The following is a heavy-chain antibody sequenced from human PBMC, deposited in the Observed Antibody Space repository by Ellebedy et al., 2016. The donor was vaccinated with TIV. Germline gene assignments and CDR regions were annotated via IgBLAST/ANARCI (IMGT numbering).Heavy chain of an antibody. CDR2: ISYDGSNK. Sequence: PGGSLRLSCAASGFTFSSYGMHWVRQAPGKGLEWVAVISYDGSNKYYADSVKGRFTISRDNSKNTLFLQMNSLRAEDTAIYFCARDPVGGGPAFDIWGQGTMVTVSS. J-gene: IGHJ3*02. CDR1: GFTFSSYG. D-gene: IGHD4-23*01. CDR3: ARDPVGGGPAFDI. V-gene: IGHV3-30*03.